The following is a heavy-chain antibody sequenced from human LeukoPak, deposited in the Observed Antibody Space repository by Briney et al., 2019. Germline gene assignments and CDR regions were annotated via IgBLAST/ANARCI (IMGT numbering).Heavy chain of an antibody. Sequence: GGSLRLSCAASGFRFSSYAMNWVRQAPGKGLEWVSAISGSGVSTYYADSVKGRFTVSRDNTKNTLYLQMSSLRAEDTAVYYCAKGWGAVAGYYYYYMDVWGKGTPVTVSS. J-gene: IGHJ6*03. D-gene: IGHD6-19*01. CDR3: AKGWGAVAGYYYYYMDV. CDR1: GFRFSSYA. V-gene: IGHV3-23*01. CDR2: ISGSGVST.